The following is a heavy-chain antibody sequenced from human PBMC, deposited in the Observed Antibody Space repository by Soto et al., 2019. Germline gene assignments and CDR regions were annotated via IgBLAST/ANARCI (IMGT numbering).Heavy chain of an antibody. CDR1: GFTFSDYA. Sequence: VQLVESGGGVVQPGRSLRLSCAASGFTFSDYAMHWVRQAPGKGLEWVAVVSHDGRNTHYADSVKGRLTISRDRSKNTGSLEMTSLRAEDTAVYYCAKGGRQWLVTSDFNYWGQGALVTVSS. D-gene: IGHD6-19*01. J-gene: IGHJ4*02. CDR3: AKGGRQWLVTSDFNY. V-gene: IGHV3-30*18. CDR2: VSHDGRNT.